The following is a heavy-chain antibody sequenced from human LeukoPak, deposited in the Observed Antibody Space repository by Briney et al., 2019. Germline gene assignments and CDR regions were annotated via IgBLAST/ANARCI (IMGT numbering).Heavy chain of an antibody. CDR3: ARRGYESSGPKYYFDH. J-gene: IGHJ4*02. V-gene: IGHV3-23*01. D-gene: IGHD3-22*01. CDR1: GFTLSDYP. CDR2: FDRGSLDA. Sequence: GGSLRLSCAASGFTLSDYPMTWVRQAPGKGLQWVSLFDRGSLDAYYADSVRGRFTVSRDNDKNTLYLQMNSLRAEDTAVYYCARRGYESSGPKYYFDHWGQGILVTVSS.